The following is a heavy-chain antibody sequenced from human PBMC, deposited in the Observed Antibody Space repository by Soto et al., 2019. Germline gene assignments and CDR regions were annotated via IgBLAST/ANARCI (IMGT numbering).Heavy chain of an antibody. CDR3: ASGSRYSSSWLDY. D-gene: IGHD6-13*01. J-gene: IGHJ4*02. V-gene: IGHV4-34*01. Sequence: SETLSLTCAVYGGSFSGYYWSWIRQPPGKGLEWIGEINHSGSTNYNPSLKSRVTISVDTSKNQFSLKLSSVTAADTAVYYCASGSRYSSSWLDYWGQGTLVTVS. CDR1: GGSFSGYY. CDR2: INHSGST.